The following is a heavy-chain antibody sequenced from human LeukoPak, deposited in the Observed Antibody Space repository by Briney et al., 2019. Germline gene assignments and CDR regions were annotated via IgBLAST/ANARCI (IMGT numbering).Heavy chain of an antibody. V-gene: IGHV3-66*01. Sequence: GGSLRLSCAASGFTVSSNYMSWVRQAPGKGLEWVSVIYSGGSTYYADSVKGRFTISRDNSKNTLYLQMNSLRAEDTAVYYCTTDQEGYSYGSFDYWGQGTLVTVSS. CDR3: TTDQEGYSYGSFDY. CDR1: GFTVSSNY. D-gene: IGHD5-18*01. CDR2: IYSGGST. J-gene: IGHJ4*02.